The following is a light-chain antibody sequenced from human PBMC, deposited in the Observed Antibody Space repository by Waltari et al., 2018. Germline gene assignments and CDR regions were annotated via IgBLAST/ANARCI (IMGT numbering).Light chain of an antibody. Sequence: QSALTQPPPVSGSPGPSVTLSCTGTSIHIRDGNYVSCFQQYPGKAPKVIMFAVSERPSGVPNRFSGSKSGNTASLTISGLQSEDESHYFCCSYAGQFTWVFGGGTKLTVL. J-gene: IGLJ2*01. V-gene: IGLV2-11*01. CDR3: CSYAGQFTWV. CDR2: AVS. CDR1: SIHIRDGNY.